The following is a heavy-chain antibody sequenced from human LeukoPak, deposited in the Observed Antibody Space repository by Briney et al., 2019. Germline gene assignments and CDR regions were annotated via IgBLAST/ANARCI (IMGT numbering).Heavy chain of an antibody. V-gene: IGHV3-33*01. CDR2: IWYDGSNK. Sequence: GGSLRLSCAASGFTFSSYGMHWVRQAPGKGLEWVAVIWYDGSNKYYADSVEGRFTISRDNSKNTLYLQMNSLRAEDTAVYYCARDGDGSLEAFDIWGQGTMVTVSS. J-gene: IGHJ3*02. D-gene: IGHD1-26*01. CDR1: GFTFSSYG. CDR3: ARDGDGSLEAFDI.